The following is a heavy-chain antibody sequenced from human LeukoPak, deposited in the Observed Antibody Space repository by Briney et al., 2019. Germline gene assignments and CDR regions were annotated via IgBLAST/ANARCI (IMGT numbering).Heavy chain of an antibody. CDR1: GYTFIGYY. CDR2: INPKSGGT. CDR3: ASDSVVVVPAIDY. Sequence: GASVKVPRKASGYTFIGYYMLWVGQAPRQGVEWMGWINPKSGGTKYAQKLQGRGHMIREKSISTAYMELSRLRSDDTAVYYCASDSVVVVPAIDYWGQGNLVTVSS. D-gene: IGHD2-15*01. V-gene: IGHV1-2*02. J-gene: IGHJ4*02.